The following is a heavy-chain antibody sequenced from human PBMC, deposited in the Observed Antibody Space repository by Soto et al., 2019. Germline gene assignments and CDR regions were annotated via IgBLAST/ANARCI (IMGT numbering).Heavy chain of an antibody. CDR2: IKSDGTVT. CDR1: GITFSTYR. Sequence: EVQLVESGGGLVQPGGSLRLSCVFSGITFSTYRMHWVRQAPGKGLVWVSHIKSDGTVTHYTDSVRGRFIISRDNAKNTLFLQMNSLRAEDTAVYYCARDNYVCWSGYHLDYWGQGTLVTVSS. D-gene: IGHD3-3*01. V-gene: IGHV3-74*01. J-gene: IGHJ4*02. CDR3: ARDNYVCWSGYHLDY.